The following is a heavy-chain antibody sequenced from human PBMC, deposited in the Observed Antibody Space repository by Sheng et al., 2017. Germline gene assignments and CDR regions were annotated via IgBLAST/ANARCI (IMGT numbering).Heavy chain of an antibody. CDR2: TVNDGSNK. V-gene: IGHV3-30*18. CDR3: AKDPLMGRYFAD. D-gene: IGHD3-9*01. J-gene: IGHJ4*02. CDR1: GFTLSPHG. Sequence: QVQLVESGGGVVQPGRSLRLSCVASGFTLSPHGMHWVRQAPGKGLEWVGITVNDGSNKYYGDSVRGRFTISRDDSKNTVFLQMNSLRPEDTAIYYCAKDPLMGRYFADWGQGTLVTVSS.